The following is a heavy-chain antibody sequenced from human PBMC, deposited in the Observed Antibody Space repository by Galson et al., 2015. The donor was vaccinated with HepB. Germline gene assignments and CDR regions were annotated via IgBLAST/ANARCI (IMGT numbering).Heavy chain of an antibody. D-gene: IGHD3-10*01. CDR1: GYTFTSYV. Sequence: SVKVSCKASGYTFTSYVISWVRQAPGQGLEWMGWISAYNGNTNYLQRLQGRVMMTTDTSTNTAYMELRSLRSDDTAVYYCARVTLVRRVPYYFDYWGQGTLVTVSA. J-gene: IGHJ4*02. CDR2: ISAYNGNT. CDR3: ARVTLVRRVPYYFDY. V-gene: IGHV1-18*01.